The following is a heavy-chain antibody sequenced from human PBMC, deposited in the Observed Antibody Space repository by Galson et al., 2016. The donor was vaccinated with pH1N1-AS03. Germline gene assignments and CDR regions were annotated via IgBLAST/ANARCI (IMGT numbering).Heavy chain of an antibody. Sequence: SVKVSCKASGGTFSTNGFTWVRQAPGQGLEWMGRIIPMLGRGNYAQKFQGRVTIIADISPSTTYMELSNLTSEDTARYYCARERDSSSSSIFVYWGQGTQVTVSS. CDR1: GGTFSTNG. V-gene: IGHV1-69*04. J-gene: IGHJ4*02. CDR2: IIPMLGRG. D-gene: IGHD6-6*01. CDR3: ARERDSSSSSIFVY.